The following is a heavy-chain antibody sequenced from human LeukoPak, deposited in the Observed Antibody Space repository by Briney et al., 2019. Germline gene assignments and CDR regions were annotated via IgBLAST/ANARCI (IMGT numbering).Heavy chain of an antibody. Sequence: PSETLSLTCAVYVGSFNDNYWTWLRQPPGKGLEWIGEINHSGSTNYNPSLRGRVAMSVDLSKHQFSLHLTSVTAADTAVYYCARGRRKFCTGSHCYYYYYYMDVWGTGTPVTVSS. CDR3: ARGRRKFCTGSHCYYYYYYMDV. V-gene: IGHV4-34*01. J-gene: IGHJ6*03. CDR2: INHSGST. D-gene: IGHD2-8*02. CDR1: VGSFNDNY.